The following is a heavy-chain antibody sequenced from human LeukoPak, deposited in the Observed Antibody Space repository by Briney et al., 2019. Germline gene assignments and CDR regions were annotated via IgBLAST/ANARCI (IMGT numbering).Heavy chain of an antibody. J-gene: IGHJ6*03. CDR3: ARDNIAVADPHTGYYYYYYMDV. CDR1: GFTFSSYE. V-gene: IGHV3-48*03. D-gene: IGHD6-19*01. CDR2: ISSSGSTI. Sequence: GGSLRLSCAASGFTFSSYEMNWVRQAPGKGLEWVSYISSSGSTIYYADSVKGRFTISRDNAKNSLYLQMNSLRAEDTAVYYCARDNIAVADPHTGYYYYYYMDVWGKGTTVTISS.